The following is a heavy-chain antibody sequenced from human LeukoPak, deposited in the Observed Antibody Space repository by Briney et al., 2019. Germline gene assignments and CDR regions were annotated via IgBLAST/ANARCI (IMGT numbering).Heavy chain of an antibody. D-gene: IGHD3-10*01. Sequence: PSETLSLTCAVYGGSFSGYYWSWIRQPPGKGLEWIGEINHSGSTNYNPSLESRVTISVDTSKNQFSLKLSSVTAADTAVYYCARGRPHPFLVRGGRNYYMDVWGKGTTVTVSS. V-gene: IGHV4-34*01. CDR1: GGSFSGYY. CDR2: INHSGST. J-gene: IGHJ6*03. CDR3: ARGRPHPFLVRGGRNYYMDV.